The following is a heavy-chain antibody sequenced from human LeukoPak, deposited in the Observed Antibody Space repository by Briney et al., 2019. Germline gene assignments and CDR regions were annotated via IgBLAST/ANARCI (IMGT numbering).Heavy chain of an antibody. CDR3: ARVPSRVAFFDY. CDR1: GFTFSSYG. CDR2: ISYDGSNK. Sequence: GGSLRLSCAASGFTFSSYGMHWVRQSPGKGLEGVAVISYDGSNKYYADSVKGRFTISRDNAKNSLYLQMNSLRAEDTAVYYCARVPSRVAFFDYWGQGTLVTVSS. J-gene: IGHJ4*02. V-gene: IGHV3-30*03. D-gene: IGHD5/OR15-5a*01.